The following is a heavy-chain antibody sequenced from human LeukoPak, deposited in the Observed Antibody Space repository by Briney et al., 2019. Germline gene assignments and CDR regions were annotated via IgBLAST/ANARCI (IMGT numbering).Heavy chain of an antibody. D-gene: IGHD6-13*01. CDR3: ARVVLGGYDSSYTTFDY. J-gene: IGHJ4*02. V-gene: IGHV4-59*01. CDR2: IHYSGST. CDR1: GGSFSGYY. Sequence: ASETLSLTCAVYGGSFSGYYWSWIRQPPGKGLEWIGFIHYSGSTNYNPSLKSRVTILVETSKSQFSLKLSSVTTADTAVYYCARVVLGGYDSSYTTFDYWGQGTLVTVSS.